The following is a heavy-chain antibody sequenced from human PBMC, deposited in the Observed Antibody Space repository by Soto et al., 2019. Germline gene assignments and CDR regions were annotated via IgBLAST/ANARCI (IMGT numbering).Heavy chain of an antibody. CDR3: ARGSVYYYYGMDV. CDR1: GGSISSGGYY. D-gene: IGHD6-19*01. CDR2: IYYSGST. V-gene: IGHV4-31*03. J-gene: IGHJ6*02. Sequence: PSETLSLTCTVSGGSISSGGYYWSWIRQHPGKGLEWIGYIYYSGSTYYNPSLKSRVTISVDTSKNQFSLKLSSVTAADTAVYYCARGSVYYYYGMDVWGQGTTVTVSS.